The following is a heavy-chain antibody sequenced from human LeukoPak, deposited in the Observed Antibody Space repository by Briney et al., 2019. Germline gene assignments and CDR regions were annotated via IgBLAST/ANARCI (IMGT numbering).Heavy chain of an antibody. J-gene: IGHJ3*02. Sequence: ASVKVSCKGSGYTFTGYYMHWVRQAPGQGLEWMGWINPNSGGTNYAQKFQGRVTMTRDTSISTAYMELSGLRSDDTAVYYCARGYCSSTSCHAFDIWGQGTMVTVSS. CDR2: INPNSGGT. CDR3: ARGYCSSTSCHAFDI. D-gene: IGHD2-2*01. CDR1: GYTFTGYY. V-gene: IGHV1-2*02.